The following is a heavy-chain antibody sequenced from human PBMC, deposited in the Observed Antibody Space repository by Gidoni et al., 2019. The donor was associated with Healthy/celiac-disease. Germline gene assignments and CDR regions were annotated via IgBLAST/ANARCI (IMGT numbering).Heavy chain of an antibody. D-gene: IGHD6-13*01. J-gene: IGHJ4*02. CDR2: IYSGGST. CDR1: GSTVSSNY. CDR3: ARYEAAAGLFDY. V-gene: IGHV3-66*01. Sequence: EVRLVESGGGSVTPGGYLRLSCEAPGSTVSSNYMSWVRQAPGKGLEWVSVIYSGGSTYYADSVKGRFTISRDNSKNTLYLQMNSLRAEDTAVYYCARYEAAAGLFDYWGQGTLVTVSS.